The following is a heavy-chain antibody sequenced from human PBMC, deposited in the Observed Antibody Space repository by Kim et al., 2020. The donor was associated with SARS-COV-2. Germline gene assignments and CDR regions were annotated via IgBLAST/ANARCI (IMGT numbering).Heavy chain of an antibody. J-gene: IGHJ6*02. V-gene: IGHV4-30-2*04. D-gene: IGHD3-10*01. Sequence: KSRVAISVDTSKNQCSLKLSSVTAADTAVYYCARAFVYYYGSGSPYGMDVWGQGTTVTVSS. CDR3: ARAFVYYYGSGSPYGMDV.